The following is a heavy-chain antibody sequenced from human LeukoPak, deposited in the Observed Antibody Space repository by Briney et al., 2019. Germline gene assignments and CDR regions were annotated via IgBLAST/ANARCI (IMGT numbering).Heavy chain of an antibody. CDR3: ARSYFDAAYNWFDP. J-gene: IGHJ5*02. Sequence: SATLSLTCTVSGGSISSHYWSWIRQPPGKGLEWIGYIYHSGSTNYNPSLKSRVTISVDTSKNQFSLKLSSVTAADTAVYYCARSYFDAAYNWFDPWGQGTLVTVSS. D-gene: IGHD2/OR15-2a*01. CDR1: GGSISSHY. V-gene: IGHV4-59*11. CDR2: IYHSGST.